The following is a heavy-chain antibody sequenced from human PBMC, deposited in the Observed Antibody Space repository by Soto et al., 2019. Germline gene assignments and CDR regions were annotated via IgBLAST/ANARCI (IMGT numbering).Heavy chain of an antibody. CDR2: INAGNGNT. CDR3: ARDLGGYGGYFDY. Sequence: QVQLVQSGAEVKKPGASVKVSCKASGYTFTSYAMHWVRQAPGQRLEWMGWINAGNGNTKYSQKFQGRVTITRDTCASTAYMELGSLRSEDTAVYYCARDLGGYGGYFDYWGQGTLVTVSS. J-gene: IGHJ4*02. CDR1: GYTFTSYA. D-gene: IGHD5-12*01. V-gene: IGHV1-3*01.